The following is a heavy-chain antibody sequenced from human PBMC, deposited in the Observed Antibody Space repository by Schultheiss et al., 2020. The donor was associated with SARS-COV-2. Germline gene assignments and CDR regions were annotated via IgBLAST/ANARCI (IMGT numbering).Heavy chain of an antibody. CDR2: ISAYNGNT. Sequence: ASVKVSCKASGYTFTSYGISWVRQAPGQGLEWMGWISAYNGNTNYAQKLQGRVTMTTDTSTSTAYMELRSLRSDDTAVYYCARVNYDSSGYYYDGYWGQGTLVTSPQ. CDR3: ARVNYDSSGYYYDGY. V-gene: IGHV1-18*01. J-gene: IGHJ4*02. CDR1: GYTFTSYG. D-gene: IGHD3-22*01.